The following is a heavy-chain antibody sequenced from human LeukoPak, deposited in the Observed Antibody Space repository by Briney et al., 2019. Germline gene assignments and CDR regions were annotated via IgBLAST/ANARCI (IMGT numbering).Heavy chain of an antibody. CDR1: GFTFSSYA. J-gene: IGHJ3*02. CDR2: ISYDGSNK. Sequence: GRSLRLSCAASGFTFSSYAMHWVRQAPGKGLEWGAVISYDGSNKYYADSVKGRFTISRDNSKNTLYLQMNSLRAEDTAVYYCERGKTLPSGPRAFDIWGQGTMVTVSS. CDR3: ERGKTLPSGPRAFDI. D-gene: IGHD2-15*01. V-gene: IGHV3-30-3*01.